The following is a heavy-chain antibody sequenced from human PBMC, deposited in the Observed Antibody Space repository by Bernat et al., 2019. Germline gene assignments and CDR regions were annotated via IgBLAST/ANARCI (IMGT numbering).Heavy chain of an antibody. CDR3: ARVYGGWYDTNWFDP. CDR1: GYTFTSYG. J-gene: IGHJ5*02. V-gene: IGHV1-18*01. D-gene: IGHD6-19*01. Sequence: QVQLVQSGAEVKKPGASVKVSCKASGYTFTSYGISWVRQAPGQGLEWMGWISAYNGNTNYAQKLQGRVTMTADTSTSTAYMELRSLGSDDTAVYYCARVYGGWYDTNWFDPWGQGTLVTVSS. CDR2: ISAYNGNT.